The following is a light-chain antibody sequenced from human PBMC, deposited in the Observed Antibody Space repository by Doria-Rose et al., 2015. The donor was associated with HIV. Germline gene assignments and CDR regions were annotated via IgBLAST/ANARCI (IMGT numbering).Light chain of an antibody. J-gene: IGKJ1*01. CDR2: WAS. CDR1: QSVLYSSNNKNF. Sequence: DIVMTQSPDSLAVSLGERATINCKSSQSVLYSSNNKNFLAWYQQKPGQPPKLLIYWASTRESGVPARSSGSGSGTSFSLTISSLQAEDVAVYYCHQHYTTPATFGQGTKVEIK. CDR3: HQHYTTPAT. V-gene: IGKV4-1*01.